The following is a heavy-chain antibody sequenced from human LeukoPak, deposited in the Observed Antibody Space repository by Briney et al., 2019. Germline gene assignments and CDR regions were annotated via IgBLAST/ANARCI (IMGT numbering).Heavy chain of an antibody. CDR1: GGSITSHY. Sequence: SETLSLTCTVSGGSITSHYWNWIRQPAGKGLEWIGRLHHTGATNYNPSLMTRLSMSVDTSKNQFSLMLTSVTAADTAMYYCARDTGMEGPTRGISFDSWGQGTLVTVSS. V-gene: IGHV4-4*07. J-gene: IGHJ4*02. CDR2: LHHTGAT. D-gene: IGHD1-26*01. CDR3: ARDTGMEGPTRGISFDS.